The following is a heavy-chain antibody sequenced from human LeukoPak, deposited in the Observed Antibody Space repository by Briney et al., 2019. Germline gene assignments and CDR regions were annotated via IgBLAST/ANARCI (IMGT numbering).Heavy chain of an antibody. D-gene: IGHD1-7*01. CDR1: GGSFSNYY. Sequence: PSETLSLTCAVYGGSFSNYYWSWIRQPPGKGLEWIGKINNSGRINYNPSLMSRVTVSVDTSKNQFSLRLTSVTATDTAVYYCARRWNYGRNYYIDVWGNGATVSVSS. CDR2: INNSGRI. CDR3: ARRWNYGRNYYIDV. V-gene: IGHV4-34*01. J-gene: IGHJ6*03.